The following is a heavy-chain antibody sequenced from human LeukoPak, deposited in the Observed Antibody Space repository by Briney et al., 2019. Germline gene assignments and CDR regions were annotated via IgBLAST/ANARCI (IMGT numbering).Heavy chain of an antibody. CDR3: ARHVRVGGYRFRTDAFDI. J-gene: IGHJ3*02. V-gene: IGHV4-4*09. D-gene: IGHD5-12*01. CDR2: IYTSGST. Sequence: SETLSLTCTVSGGSISSYYWSWIRQPPGKGLEWIGYIYTSGSTNYNPSLKSRVTISVDTSKNQFSLKLSSVTAADTAVYYCARHVRVGGYRFRTDAFDIWAKGQWSPSLQ. CDR1: GGSISSYY.